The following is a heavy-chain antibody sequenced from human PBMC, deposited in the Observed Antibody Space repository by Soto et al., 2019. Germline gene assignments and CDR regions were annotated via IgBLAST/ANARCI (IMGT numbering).Heavy chain of an antibody. CDR2: ISSSGSTI. J-gene: IGHJ3*02. D-gene: IGHD3-3*01. Sequence: EVQLVESGGGLVQPGGSLRLFCAASGFTFSSYEMTWVRQAPGKGLEWVSYISSSGSTIYYADSVKGRFTISRDNAKNSLYLQMNSLRAEDTDVYYSARAAIFTDAFDIWGQGTMVTVSS. CDR1: GFTFSSYE. V-gene: IGHV3-48*03. CDR3: ARAAIFTDAFDI.